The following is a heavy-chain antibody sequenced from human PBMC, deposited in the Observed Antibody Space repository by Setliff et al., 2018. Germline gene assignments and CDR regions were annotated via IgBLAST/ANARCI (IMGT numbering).Heavy chain of an antibody. CDR2: IIPIFGTS. D-gene: IGHD3-3*01. J-gene: IGHJ4*02. V-gene: IGHV1-69*05. Sequence: ASVKVSCKASGGTFNTYVISWVRQAPSQGLEWMGMIIPIFGTSNYAQKFQARVTITTDESTSTAYMELSSLRSEDTAVYYCNYNFWSGYYLDYWGQGTLVTVSS. CDR3: NYNFWSGYYLDY. CDR1: GGTFNTYV.